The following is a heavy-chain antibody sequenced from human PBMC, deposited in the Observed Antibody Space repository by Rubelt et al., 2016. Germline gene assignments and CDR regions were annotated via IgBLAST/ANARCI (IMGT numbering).Heavy chain of an antibody. D-gene: IGHD6-6*01. CDR3: ARDDSTSSAGWFDP. Sequence: QVQLQESGPGLVKPSETLSLTCTVSGGSIRSYYWSWIRQPPGKGLEWIGYIYYSGSTNYNPSLKSRVTISVETSKNQFSLKLSSVTAADTAVYYCARDDSTSSAGWFDPWGPGTLVTVSS. CDR1: GGSIRSYY. J-gene: IGHJ5*02. CDR2: IYYSGST. V-gene: IGHV4-59*01.